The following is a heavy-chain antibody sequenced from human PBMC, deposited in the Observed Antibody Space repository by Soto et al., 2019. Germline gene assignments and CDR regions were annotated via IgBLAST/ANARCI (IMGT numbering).Heavy chain of an antibody. Sequence: EVQLVESGGGLVQPGGCLRLSCVASGFTLSSYSMTWVRQAPGKGLEWISYISSGSDTIYYADSVKGRFTVSRDNAKNSLYLQMNSLRDEDTAVYYCARPGEGVLFYYALDVWGHGTTVTVSS. J-gene: IGHJ6*02. V-gene: IGHV3-48*02. D-gene: IGHD3-16*01. CDR2: ISSGSDTI. CDR3: ARPGEGVLFYYALDV. CDR1: GFTLSSYS.